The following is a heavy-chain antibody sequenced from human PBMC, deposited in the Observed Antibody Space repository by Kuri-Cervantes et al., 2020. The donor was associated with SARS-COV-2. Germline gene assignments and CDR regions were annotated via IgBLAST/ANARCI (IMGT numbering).Heavy chain of an antibody. CDR3: VRDSVTTLDY. CDR1: GFTFSTFS. J-gene: IGHJ4*02. CDR2: ISSGGGFI. Sequence: GGSLRLSCEGSGFTFSTFSVNWVRQAPGKGLEWLSYISSGGGFIYYADSVKGRFTISRDNAKNSVHLVMNSLRVEDTAVYYCVRDSVTTLDYWGQGTLVTVSS. V-gene: IGHV3-21*05. D-gene: IGHD4-17*01.